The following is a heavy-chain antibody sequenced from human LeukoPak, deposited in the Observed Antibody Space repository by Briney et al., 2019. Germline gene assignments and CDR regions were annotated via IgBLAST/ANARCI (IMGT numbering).Heavy chain of an antibody. J-gene: IGHJ3*02. CDR3: ARSGYGVAFDI. D-gene: IGHD5-12*01. CDR2: IYSGGST. CDR1: GFSVSSNY. V-gene: IGHV3-53*01. Sequence: GGSLRLSCAASGFSVSSNYMSWVRQAPGKGLEWVSVIYSGGSTYYADSVKGRFTISRDNSKNTLYLQMSSLRAEDTAVYCCARSGYGVAFDIWGQGTMVTVSS.